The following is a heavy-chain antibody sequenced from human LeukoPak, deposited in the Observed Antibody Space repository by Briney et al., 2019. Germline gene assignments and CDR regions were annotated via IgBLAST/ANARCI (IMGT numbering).Heavy chain of an antibody. CDR1: GFTVGTNS. V-gene: IGHV3-66*01. D-gene: IGHD1-26*01. CDR3: AREELSY. CDR2: IYSGGST. J-gene: IGHJ4*02. Sequence: GGSLRLSCAASGFTVGTNSMSWVRQSPGKGLEWVSVIYSGGSTYYADSVKGRFTISRDNAKNSLYLQMNSLRAEDTAVYYCAREELSYRGQGTLVTVSS.